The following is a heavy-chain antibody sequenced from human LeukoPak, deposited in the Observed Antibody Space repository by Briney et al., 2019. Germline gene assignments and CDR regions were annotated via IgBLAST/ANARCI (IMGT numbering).Heavy chain of an antibody. CDR1: GFTFRNHW. V-gene: IGHV3-74*03. J-gene: IGHJ4*02. CDR2: ISSDGSNT. CDR3: ARDQRVTGRPDIDY. Sequence: GGSLRLSCAASGFTFRNHWMHWVRQTPGKGLVWVSRISSDGSNTTYADSVKGRFTISRGNAKNTLYLQMNNLRAEDTAMYYCARDQRVTGRPDIDYWGQGTLVIVSS. D-gene: IGHD6-6*01.